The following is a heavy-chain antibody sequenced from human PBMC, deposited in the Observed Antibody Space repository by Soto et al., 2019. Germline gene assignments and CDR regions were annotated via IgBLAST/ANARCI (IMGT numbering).Heavy chain of an antibody. J-gene: IGHJ6*02. Sequence: GGSLRLSCAASGFTFDDYAMHWVRQAPGKGLEWVSGISWNSGSIGYADSVKGRFTISRDNAKNSLYLQMNSLRAEDTALYYCAKDGGYCSGGSCHDYYYGMDVWGQGTTVTVSS. CDR1: GFTFDDYA. V-gene: IGHV3-9*01. D-gene: IGHD2-15*01. CDR2: ISWNSGSI. CDR3: AKDGGYCSGGSCHDYYYGMDV.